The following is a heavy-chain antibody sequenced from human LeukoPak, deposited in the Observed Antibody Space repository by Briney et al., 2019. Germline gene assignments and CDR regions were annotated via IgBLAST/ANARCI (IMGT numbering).Heavy chain of an antibody. CDR1: GGSISSYY. CDR3: ARRYCSGADCYGGDSYYYMDV. CDR2: IYYSGST. D-gene: IGHD2-2*01. V-gene: IGHV4-59*08. J-gene: IGHJ6*03. Sequence: SETLSLTCTVSGGSISSYYWSWIRQPPGKGLEWIGYIYYSGSTNYNPPLKSRVTISGDTSKNQFSLKLRSVTAADTAVYYCARRYCSGADCYGGDSYYYMDVWGKGTTVTISS.